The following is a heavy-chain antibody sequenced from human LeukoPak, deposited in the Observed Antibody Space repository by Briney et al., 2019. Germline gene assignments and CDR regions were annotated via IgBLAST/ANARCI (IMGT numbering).Heavy chain of an antibody. CDR2: ITTTSGST. CDR1: GYTFTSYF. Sequence: ASVKVSCKASGYTFTSYFIHWVRQAPGQGLEWMGIITTTSGSTSYTQKFRDRVTMTRDKSTSTVNMELSSLRSEDTAVYYCVRDLGYYDSSGYPTHFDYWGQGPLVTVSS. CDR3: VRDLGYYDSSGYPTHFDY. V-gene: IGHV1-46*01. J-gene: IGHJ4*02. D-gene: IGHD3-22*01.